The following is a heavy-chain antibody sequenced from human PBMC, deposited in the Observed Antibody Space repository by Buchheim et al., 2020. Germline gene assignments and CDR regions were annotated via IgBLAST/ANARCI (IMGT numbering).Heavy chain of an antibody. Sequence: EVQLVESGGGLVQPGGSLRLSCAASGFTFSSYWMHWVRQAPGKGLVWVSRINSDGSSTSYADSVKGRFTISRDNAKNTLYLQMNSLRAEDTAVYYCARQNYDYIWGSYRYYYYGMDVWGQGTT. V-gene: IGHV3-74*01. CDR1: GFTFSSYW. D-gene: IGHD3-16*02. CDR2: INSDGSST. CDR3: ARQNYDYIWGSYRYYYYGMDV. J-gene: IGHJ6*02.